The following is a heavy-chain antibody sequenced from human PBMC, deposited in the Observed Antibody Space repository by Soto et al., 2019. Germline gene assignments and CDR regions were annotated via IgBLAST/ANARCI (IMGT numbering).Heavy chain of an antibody. CDR2: ISYDGSNK. CDR3: ARGSRDSSGWESPHLFDY. CDR1: GFTFSDYY. D-gene: IGHD6-19*01. Sequence: QVQVVESGGGLVKPGGSLRLSCAGSGFTFSDYYMSWIRQAPGKGLEWVAVISYDGSNKYYADSVKGRFTISRDNSKNTLYLQMNSLRAEDTAVYYCARGSRDSSGWESPHLFDYWGQGTLVTVSS. J-gene: IGHJ4*02. V-gene: IGHV3-30*03.